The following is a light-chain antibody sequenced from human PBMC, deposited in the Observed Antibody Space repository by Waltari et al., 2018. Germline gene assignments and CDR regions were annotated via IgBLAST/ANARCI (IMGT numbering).Light chain of an antibody. J-gene: IGLJ2*01. Sequence: SYELTQPPSVSVSPGQTASITCSGDKLGNEYASWYQQKPGQSPVLVSYQDTKRPSGIPERFSGSNSGNTATLTISGTQAMDEADYYCQAWDSSTAVVFGGGTKLTVL. CDR3: QAWDSSTAVV. CDR1: KLGNEY. V-gene: IGLV3-1*01. CDR2: QDT.